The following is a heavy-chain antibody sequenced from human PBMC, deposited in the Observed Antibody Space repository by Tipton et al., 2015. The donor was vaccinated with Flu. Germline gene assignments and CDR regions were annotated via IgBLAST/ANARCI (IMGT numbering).Heavy chain of an antibody. CDR1: GYSISSNYY. V-gene: IGHV4-38-2*01. Sequence: TLSLTCAVSGYSISSNYYWGWIRQPPGKGLEWIGSFYHTGSTYYNPSLKSRVTIFVDTSRNQFSLKLSSVTAADTAVYYCARHISPRDDYGDPDAFDIWGQGTMLIVSS. J-gene: IGHJ3*02. D-gene: IGHD4-17*01. CDR2: FYHTGST. CDR3: ARHISPRDDYGDPDAFDI.